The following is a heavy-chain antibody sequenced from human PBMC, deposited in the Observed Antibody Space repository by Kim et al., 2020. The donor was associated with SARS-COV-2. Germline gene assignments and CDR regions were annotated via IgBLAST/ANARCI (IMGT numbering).Heavy chain of an antibody. D-gene: IGHD6-19*01. CDR2: ISGSGGST. Sequence: GGSLRLSCAASGFTFSSYAMSWVRQAPGKGLEWVSAISGSGGSTYYADSVKGRFTISRDNSKNTLYLQMNSLRAEDTAVYYCAKVAVAGVFSAGGFDYWGQGTLVTVSS. CDR3: AKVAVAGVFSAGGFDY. CDR1: GFTFSSYA. J-gene: IGHJ4*02. V-gene: IGHV3-23*01.